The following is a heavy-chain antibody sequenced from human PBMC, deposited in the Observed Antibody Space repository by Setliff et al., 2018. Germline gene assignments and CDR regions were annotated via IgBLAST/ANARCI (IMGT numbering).Heavy chain of an antibody. D-gene: IGHD6-19*01. Sequence: ASVKVSCKASGYTFTSYAVHWVRQAPGQRLEWMGWINAGNGKTKYSQELQGRVTITRNTSASTAYMELRSLRSEDMAVYYCARAETWAVAGIFWFDPWGQGTLVTVSS. V-gene: IGHV1-3*03. CDR2: INAGNGKT. CDR1: GYTFTSYA. CDR3: ARAETWAVAGIFWFDP. J-gene: IGHJ5*02.